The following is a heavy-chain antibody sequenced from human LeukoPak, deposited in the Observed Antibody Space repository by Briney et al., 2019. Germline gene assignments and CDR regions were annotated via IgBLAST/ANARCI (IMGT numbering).Heavy chain of an antibody. V-gene: IGHV3-9*01. CDR3: AKASYYDFWSGCYTI. J-gene: IGHJ4*02. CDR1: GFTFDDYA. Sequence: GGSLRLSCAASGFTFDDYAMHWVRQAPGKGLEWVSGISWNSGSIGYADSVKGRFTISRDNAKNSLYLQMNSLRAEDTALYYCAKASYYDFWSGCYTIWGQGTLVTVSS. D-gene: IGHD3-3*01. CDR2: ISWNSGSI.